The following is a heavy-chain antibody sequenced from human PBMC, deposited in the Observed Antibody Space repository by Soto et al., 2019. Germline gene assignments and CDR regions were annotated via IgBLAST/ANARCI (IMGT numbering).Heavy chain of an antibody. CDR3: ARVGYCSSTSCYTDYYYYGMDV. J-gene: IGHJ6*02. Sequence: ASVKVSCKASGYTFTSYGISWVRQAPGQGLEWMGWISAYNGNTSYAQKLQGRVTMTTDTSTSTAYMELRSLRSDDTAVYYCARVGYCSSTSCYTDYYYYGMDVWGQGTTVTVSS. D-gene: IGHD2-2*02. CDR2: ISAYNGNT. CDR1: GYTFTSYG. V-gene: IGHV1-18*01.